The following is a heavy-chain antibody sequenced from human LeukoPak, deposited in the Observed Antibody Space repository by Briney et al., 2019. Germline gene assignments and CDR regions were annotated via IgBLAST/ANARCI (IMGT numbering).Heavy chain of an antibody. Sequence: PSETLSLTCTVSGGSISSYYWSWIRQPPGKGLEWIGYIYYSGSTNYNPSLKSRVTISVDTSKNQFSLKLSSVTAADTAVYYCGRISKNAGALVNYWGQGILVTVSS. V-gene: IGHV4-59*08. CDR3: GRISKNAGALVNY. CDR2: IYYSGST. CDR1: GGSISSYY. D-gene: IGHD2-2*01. J-gene: IGHJ4*02.